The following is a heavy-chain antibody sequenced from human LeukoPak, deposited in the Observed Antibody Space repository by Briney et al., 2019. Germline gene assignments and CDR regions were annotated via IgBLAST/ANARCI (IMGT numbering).Heavy chain of an antibody. J-gene: IGHJ3*02. CDR2: IYHSGST. Sequence: KPSETLSLTCAVSGYSISSGFFWGWIRQPPGKGLEWIGSIYHSGSTYYNPSLKSRVTISVDTSKNQFSLKMSSVTAADTGVYYCARRPSCTSTSCPPRHAFDIWGQGTMVTVSS. V-gene: IGHV4-38-2*01. CDR3: ARRPSCTSTSCPPRHAFDI. D-gene: IGHD2-2*01. CDR1: GYSISSGFF.